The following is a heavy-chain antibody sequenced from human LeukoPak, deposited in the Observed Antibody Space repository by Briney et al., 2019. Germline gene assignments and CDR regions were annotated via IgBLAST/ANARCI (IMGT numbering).Heavy chain of an antibody. Sequence: PGGSLRLSCAASGFTVSSNYMSWVRQAPGKGLEWVSVIYSGGSTYYADSVKGRFTISRDNSKNTLYLQMNSLRAEDTAVYYCARWWREYYYYYGMDVWGQGTTVTVSS. J-gene: IGHJ6*02. CDR1: GFTVSSNY. CDR3: ARWWREYYYYYGMDV. V-gene: IGHV3-66*01. D-gene: IGHD2-15*01. CDR2: IYSGGST.